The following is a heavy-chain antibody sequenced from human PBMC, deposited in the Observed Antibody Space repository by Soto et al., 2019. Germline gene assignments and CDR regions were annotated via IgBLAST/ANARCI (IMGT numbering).Heavy chain of an antibody. J-gene: IGHJ3*02. D-gene: IGHD3-22*01. Sequence: GASVKVSCKASGYTFTSYGISWVRQAPGQGLEWMGWISAYNGNTNYAQKHQGRVTMTTDTSTSTAYKEQRSLRSDDTAMYYCARDRGHYYERFDIWGQGTMVTVS. CDR2: ISAYNGNT. CDR1: GYTFTSYG. CDR3: ARDRGHYYERFDI. V-gene: IGHV1-18*04.